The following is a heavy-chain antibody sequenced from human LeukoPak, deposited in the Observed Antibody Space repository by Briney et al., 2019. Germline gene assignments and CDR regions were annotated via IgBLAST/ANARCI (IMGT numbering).Heavy chain of an antibody. CDR2: IYYSGST. D-gene: IGHD1-26*01. J-gene: IGHJ4*02. CDR3: ARASCSGRYWDFHY. V-gene: IGHV4-59*01. Sequence: SETLSLTCTVSGGSISSYYWSWIRQPPGKGLEWIGYIYYSGSTNYNPSLKSRVTISVDTSKNQFSLKLSSVTAADTAVYYCARASCSGRYWDFHYWGLGPLVPVSS. CDR1: GGSISSYY.